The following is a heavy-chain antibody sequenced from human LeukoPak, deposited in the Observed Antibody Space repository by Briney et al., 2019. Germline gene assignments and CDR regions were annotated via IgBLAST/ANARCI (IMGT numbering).Heavy chain of an antibody. J-gene: IGHJ6*02. D-gene: IGHD6-19*01. CDR1: GYTLTELS. V-gene: IGHV1-24*01. CDR3: ATAVAGPYCYYYYGMDV. CDR2: FDPEDGET. Sequence: ASVKVSCKVSGYTLTELSMHWVRQAPGKGLEWMGGFDPEDGETIYAQKFQGRVTMTEDTSTDTAYMELSSLRSEDTAVYYCATAVAGPYCYYYYGMDVWGQGTTVTVSS.